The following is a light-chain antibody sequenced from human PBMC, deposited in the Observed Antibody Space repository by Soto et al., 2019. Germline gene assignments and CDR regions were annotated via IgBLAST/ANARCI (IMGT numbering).Light chain of an antibody. Sequence: EIVLTQSPATLSLSPGDRATLSCRASQSVSSYLAWYQQKPGQAPRLLIYDASNRATGIPARFSGSGSGTAFYLTITSLEPEDFAVYYCQQRSTWPSTFGGGTKVELK. J-gene: IGKJ4*01. CDR3: QQRSTWPST. V-gene: IGKV3-11*01. CDR1: QSVSSY. CDR2: DAS.